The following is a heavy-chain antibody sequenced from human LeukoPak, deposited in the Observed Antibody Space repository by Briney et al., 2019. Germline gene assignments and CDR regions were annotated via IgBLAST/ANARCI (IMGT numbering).Heavy chain of an antibody. Sequence: PGGSLRLSCAVSGVTISSHGMHWVRQAPGKGLEWVAMISYDGNSKYYGDSVKGRFTISRDNSKNTLYLQMDSLRTEDTAVYYCAKDWGSSGWYNYFDPWGQGTLVTVSS. J-gene: IGHJ5*02. CDR3: AKDWGSSGWYNYFDP. V-gene: IGHV3-30*18. D-gene: IGHD6-19*01. CDR1: GVTISSHG. CDR2: ISYDGNSK.